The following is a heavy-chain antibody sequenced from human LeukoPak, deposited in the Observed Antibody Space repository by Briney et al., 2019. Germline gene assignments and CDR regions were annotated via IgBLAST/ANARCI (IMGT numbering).Heavy chain of an antibody. CDR3: ARDNGDYYFDY. J-gene: IGHJ4*02. Sequence: SVKVSCKASGGTFSSYAISWVRQAPGQGLEWMGGIIPIFGTANYAQRFQGRVTITADESTSTAYMELSSLGSEDTAVYYCARDNGDYYFDYWGQGTLVTVSS. CDR1: GGTFSSYA. CDR2: IIPIFGTA. D-gene: IGHD4-17*01. V-gene: IGHV1-69*13.